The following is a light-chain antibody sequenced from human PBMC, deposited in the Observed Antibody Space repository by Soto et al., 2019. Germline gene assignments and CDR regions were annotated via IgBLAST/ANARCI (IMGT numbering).Light chain of an antibody. CDR1: SSDAGLYDY. Sequence: QSVLTQPPSASGSPGQSVTISCTGTSSDAGLYDYVSWYQQHPGKVPKLLIYEVTQRPSGVPDRFSGSKSGNTASLTVSGLQAEDEAEYFCFSFTTTSTHVFGTGTKVTVL. CDR2: EVT. J-gene: IGLJ1*01. CDR3: FSFTTTSTHV. V-gene: IGLV2-8*01.